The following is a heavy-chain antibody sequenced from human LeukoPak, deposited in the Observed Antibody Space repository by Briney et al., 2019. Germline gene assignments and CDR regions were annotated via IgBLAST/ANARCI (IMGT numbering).Heavy chain of an antibody. Sequence: SETPSLTCTVSGGSISSYYWSWIRQPPGKGLEWIGYIYYSGSTNYNPSLKSRVTISVDTSKNQFSLKLSSVTAADTAVYYCAISYYYYYYMDVWGKGTTVTISS. CDR3: AISYYYYYYMDV. CDR2: IYYSGST. V-gene: IGHV4-59*12. CDR1: GGSISSYY. J-gene: IGHJ6*03.